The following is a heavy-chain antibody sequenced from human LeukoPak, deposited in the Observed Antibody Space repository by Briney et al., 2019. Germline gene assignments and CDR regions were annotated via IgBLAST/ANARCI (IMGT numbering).Heavy chain of an antibody. J-gene: IGHJ3*02. CDR2: INTDGSST. Sequence: GGSLRLSCAASGFTFSTYWMHWVRQAPGKGLVGVSRINTDGSSTYYADSVKGRFTISRDNAKNTLYLQMNSLRAEDTAVYYCARESYCSGGSCYSGRAFGIWGQGTMVTVSS. CDR3: ARESYCSGGSCYSGRAFGI. V-gene: IGHV3-74*01. CDR1: GFTFSTYW. D-gene: IGHD2-15*01.